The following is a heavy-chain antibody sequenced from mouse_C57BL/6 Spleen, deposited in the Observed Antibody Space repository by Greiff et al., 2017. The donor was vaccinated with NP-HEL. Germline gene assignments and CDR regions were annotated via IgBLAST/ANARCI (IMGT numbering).Heavy chain of an antibody. D-gene: IGHD2-2*01. CDR2: INPGSGGT. CDR1: GYAFTNYL. J-gene: IGHJ2*01. CDR3: ARSYGYDGYYFDY. V-gene: IGHV1-54*01. Sequence: LQESGAELVRPGTSVKVSCKASGYAFTNYLIEWVKQRPGQGLEWIGVINPGSGGTNYNEKFKGKATLTADKSSSTAYMQLSSLTSEDSAVYFCARSYGYDGYYFDYWGQGTTLTVSS.